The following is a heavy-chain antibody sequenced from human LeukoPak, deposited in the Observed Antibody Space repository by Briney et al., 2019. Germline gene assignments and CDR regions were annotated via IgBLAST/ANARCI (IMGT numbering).Heavy chain of an antibody. CDR1: GYTFTNYG. CDR2: INTRSGDA. CDR3: ARDTDFSIDY. Sequence: ASVKVSCTASGYTFTNYGIAWVRRAPGQGLEWMGWINTRSGDAQLAHSLQARVTMTTDTSTSTASMELGSLGSDDTAVYYCARDTDFSIDYWGQGSLVTVSS. J-gene: IGHJ4*02. D-gene: IGHD2/OR15-2a*01. V-gene: IGHV1-18*01.